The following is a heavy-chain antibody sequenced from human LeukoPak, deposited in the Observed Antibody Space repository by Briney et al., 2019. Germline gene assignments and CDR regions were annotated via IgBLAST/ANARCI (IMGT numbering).Heavy chain of an antibody. V-gene: IGHV4-59*08. CDR1: GGSISSYY. CDR3: ARRYSSSWYYFDY. D-gene: IGHD6-13*01. CDR2: IYYSGST. J-gene: IGHJ4*02. Sequence: SETLSLTCTVSGGSISSYYWSWIRQPPGKGLEWIGYIYYSGSTNYNPSLKSRVTISVDASKNQFSLKLSSVTAADTAVYYCARRYSSSWYYFDYWGQGTLVTVSS.